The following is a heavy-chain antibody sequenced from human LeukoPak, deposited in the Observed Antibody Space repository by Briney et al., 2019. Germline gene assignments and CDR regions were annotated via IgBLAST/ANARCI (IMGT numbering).Heavy chain of an antibody. Sequence: SETLSLTCTVSGGSISSYYWSWIRQPAGKGLEWIGRIYTSGSTNYNPSLKSRVTMSVDTSKNQFSLKLSSVTAADTAVYYCASWDSGSYYGAFDIWGQGTIVTVSS. CDR3: ASWDSGSYYGAFDI. CDR1: GGSISSYY. CDR2: IYTSGST. J-gene: IGHJ3*02. V-gene: IGHV4-4*07. D-gene: IGHD1-26*01.